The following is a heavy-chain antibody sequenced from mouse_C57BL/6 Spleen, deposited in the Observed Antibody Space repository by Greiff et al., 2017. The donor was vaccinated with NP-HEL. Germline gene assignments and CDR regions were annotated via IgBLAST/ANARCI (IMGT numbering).Heavy chain of an antibody. CDR1: GFTFSSYA. CDR2: ISSGGDYI. Sequence: EVQVVESGEGLVKPGGSLKLSCAASGFTFSSYAMSWVRQTPEKRLEWVAYISSGGDYIYYADTVKGRFTISRDNARNTLYLQMSSLKSEDTAMYYCTREGDYGAWFAYWGQGTLVTVSA. D-gene: IGHD2-4*01. V-gene: IGHV5-9-1*02. CDR3: TREGDYGAWFAY. J-gene: IGHJ3*01.